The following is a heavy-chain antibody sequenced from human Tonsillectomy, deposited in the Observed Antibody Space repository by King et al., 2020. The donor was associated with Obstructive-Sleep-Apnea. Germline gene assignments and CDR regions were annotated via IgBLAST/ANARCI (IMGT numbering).Heavy chain of an antibody. D-gene: IGHD2-15*01. CDR3: ARSYCSGGSCYSVRYNWFDP. CDR2: IYYSGST. CDR1: GGSISSGGYY. V-gene: IGHV4-31*03. J-gene: IGHJ5*02. Sequence: PLQESGPGLVKPSQTLSLTCTVSGGSISSGGYYWSWIRQHPGKGLEWIGYIYYSGSTYYNPSLKSRVTMSVDTSKNQFSLKLSSVTAADTAVYYCARSYCSGGSCYSVRYNWFDPWGQGTLVTVSS.